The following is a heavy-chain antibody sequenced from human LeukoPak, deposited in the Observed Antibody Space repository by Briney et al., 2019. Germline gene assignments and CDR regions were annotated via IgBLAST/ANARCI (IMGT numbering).Heavy chain of an antibody. J-gene: IGHJ4*02. Sequence: GGSLRLSCAASGFTFSSYAMHWVRQAPGKGLEWVAVISYDGSNKYYADSVKGRFTISRDNSKNTLYLQMNSLRAEDTAIYYCVRDGEYSHGIDFDYWGQGTLVTVSP. CDR3: VRDGEYSHGIDFDY. CDR2: ISYDGSNK. D-gene: IGHD5-18*01. CDR1: GFTFSSYA. V-gene: IGHV3-30-3*01.